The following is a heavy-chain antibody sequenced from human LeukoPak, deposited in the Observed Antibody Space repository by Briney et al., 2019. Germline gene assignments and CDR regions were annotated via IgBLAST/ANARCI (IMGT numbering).Heavy chain of an antibody. CDR3: ARRGVVTSENYFDY. J-gene: IGHJ4*02. Sequence: GESLKISCKGSGYSFNTYWIDWVRQMPGKGLEWMGIIYPGDSDTRYSPSFQGHATIPADKSTSTAYLQWSSLKASDTAIYYCARRGVVTSENYFDYWGQGTLVTVPS. CDR1: GYSFNTYW. D-gene: IGHD3-22*01. V-gene: IGHV5-51*01. CDR2: IYPGDSDT.